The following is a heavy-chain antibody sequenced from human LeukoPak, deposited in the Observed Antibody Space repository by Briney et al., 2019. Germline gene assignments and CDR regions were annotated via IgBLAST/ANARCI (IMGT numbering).Heavy chain of an antibody. D-gene: IGHD3-22*01. CDR3: ARLSPLNYYDSSGYYETRDY. Sequence: PSQTLSLTCAVSGGSISSGGYSWSWIRQPPGKGLEWIGYIYYSGSTYYNPSLKSRVTISVDTSKNQFSLKLSSVTAADTAVYYCARLSPLNYYDSSGYYETRDYWGQGTLVTVSS. J-gene: IGHJ4*02. CDR2: IYYSGST. V-gene: IGHV4-30-2*03. CDR1: GGSISSGGYS.